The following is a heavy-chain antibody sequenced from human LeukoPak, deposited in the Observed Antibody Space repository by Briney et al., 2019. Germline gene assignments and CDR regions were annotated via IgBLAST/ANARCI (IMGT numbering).Heavy chain of an antibody. V-gene: IGHV3-23*01. D-gene: IGHD6-13*01. J-gene: IGHJ4*02. Sequence: GGSLRLSCAASGFTFSSYAMSWVRQAPGKELEWVSAISGSGGSTYYADSVKGRFTISRDNSKNTLYLQMNSLRAVDTAVYYCAYTPGYSSSWPGNWGQGTLVTVSS. CDR2: ISGSGGST. CDR3: AYTPGYSSSWPGN. CDR1: GFTFSSYA.